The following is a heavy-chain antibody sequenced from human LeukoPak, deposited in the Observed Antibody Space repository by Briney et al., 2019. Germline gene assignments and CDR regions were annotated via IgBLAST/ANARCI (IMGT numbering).Heavy chain of an antibody. Sequence: SETLSLTCAVYGGSFSGYYWSWICQPPGKGLEWIGEINHSGSTNYTPSLKSRVTISVDTSKNQFSLKLSSVTAADTAVYYCARSVGRKDAFDIWGQGTMVTVSS. CDR1: GGSFSGYY. J-gene: IGHJ3*02. V-gene: IGHV4-34*01. CDR3: ARSVGRKDAFDI. D-gene: IGHD1-26*01. CDR2: INHSGST.